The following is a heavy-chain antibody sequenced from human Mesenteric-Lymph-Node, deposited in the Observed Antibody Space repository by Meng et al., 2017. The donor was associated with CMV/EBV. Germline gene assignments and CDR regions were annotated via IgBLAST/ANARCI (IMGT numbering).Heavy chain of an antibody. CDR1: GFTFSSYW. J-gene: IGHJ3*02. CDR3: ARSSSWYSWDAFDI. CDR2: INSDGSST. Sequence: GGSLRLSCAASGFTFSSYWMHWVRQAPGKGLVWVSRINSDGSSTSYADSVKGRFTISRDNAKNTLYLQMNRLRAEDTAVYYCARSSSWYSWDAFDIWGQGTMVTVSS. D-gene: IGHD6-13*01. V-gene: IGHV3-74*01.